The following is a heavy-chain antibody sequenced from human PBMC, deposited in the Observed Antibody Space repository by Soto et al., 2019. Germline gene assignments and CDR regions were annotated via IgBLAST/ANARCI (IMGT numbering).Heavy chain of an antibody. CDR1: GSSFTNYW. Sequence: GESLKISCKGSGSSFTNYWIGWVRQMPGKGLEWMGIIYPGDSDTRYSPSFRGQFTFSADKSISTAYLQWSSLKASDTDMYYSARQWSTQPFDYWGQGTLVTVSS. CDR3: ARQWSTQPFDY. V-gene: IGHV5-51*01. J-gene: IGHJ4*02. CDR2: IYPGDSDT. D-gene: IGHD1-26*01.